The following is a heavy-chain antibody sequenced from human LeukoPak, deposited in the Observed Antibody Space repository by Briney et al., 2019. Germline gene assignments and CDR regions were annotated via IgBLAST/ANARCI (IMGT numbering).Heavy chain of an antibody. CDR1: GGSISSYY. D-gene: IGHD5-18*01. J-gene: IGHJ4*02. Sequence: SETLSLTCTVSGGSISSYYWSWIRQPAGKGLVWIGRIYTNGSTNYNPSLKSRVTMSVDTSKNQFSLKLSSVTAADTAVYYCAREGGGELWFSVDYWGQGTLVTVSS. CDR3: AREGGGELWFSVDY. CDR2: IYTNGST. V-gene: IGHV4-4*07.